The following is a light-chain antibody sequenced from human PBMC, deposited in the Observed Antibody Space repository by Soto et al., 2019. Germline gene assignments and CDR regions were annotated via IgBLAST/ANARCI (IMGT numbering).Light chain of an antibody. J-gene: IGKJ2*01. CDR3: QQSYSTPYT. CDR1: QSISSY. CDR2: AAS. V-gene: IGKV1-39*01. Sequence: DIQMTQSPSSLSASVGDRVTITCRASQSISSYLNWYQQKPGTAPKLLIYAASSLQSGVPSRFRGSGSGTDFTLTISSLQPEDFATYHCQQSYSTPYTFGQGTKLEIK.